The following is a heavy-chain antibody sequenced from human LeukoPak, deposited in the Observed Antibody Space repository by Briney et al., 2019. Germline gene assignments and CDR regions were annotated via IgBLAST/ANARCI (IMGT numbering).Heavy chain of an antibody. Sequence: SGSPSLTSTVSGGSITSDACSWIRQPAGKGLGWMGRVYSSGSTNYNPSLKSRVTTSVDQSKNQFSLKLSAVTAADTAIYYCAREVWSGYYTVDYWGQGTQVSVSS. CDR3: AREVWSGYYTVDY. V-gene: IGHV4-4*07. J-gene: IGHJ4*02. CDR1: GGSITSDA. CDR2: VYSSGST. D-gene: IGHD3-3*01.